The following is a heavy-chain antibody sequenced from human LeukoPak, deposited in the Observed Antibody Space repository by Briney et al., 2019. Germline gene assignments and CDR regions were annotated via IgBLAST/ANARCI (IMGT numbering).Heavy chain of an antibody. CDR3: ARDFLRDGYNQNYFDY. J-gene: IGHJ4*02. V-gene: IGHV1-3*01. D-gene: IGHD5-24*01. CDR2: INAGNGNT. Sequence: GASVKGSCKASGYTFTSYAMHWVRQAPGQRLKWMGWINAGNGNTKYSQKFQGRVTITRDTSASTAYMELSSLRSEDTAVYYCARDFLRDGYNQNYFDYWGQGTLVTVSS. CDR1: GYTFTSYA.